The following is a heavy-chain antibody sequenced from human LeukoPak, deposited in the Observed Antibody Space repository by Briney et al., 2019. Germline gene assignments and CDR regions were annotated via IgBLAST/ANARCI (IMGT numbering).Heavy chain of an antibody. Sequence: GGSLRLSCAASGFTFSSYTMNWVRQAPGKGLEWVSVIYSGGSTYYADSVKGRFIISRDNSKNTLNLQMSSLRAEDTAVYYCARGLDYFDYWGQGTLVTVSS. J-gene: IGHJ4*02. CDR2: IYSGGST. V-gene: IGHV3-66*02. CDR1: GFTFSSYT. CDR3: ARGLDYFDY.